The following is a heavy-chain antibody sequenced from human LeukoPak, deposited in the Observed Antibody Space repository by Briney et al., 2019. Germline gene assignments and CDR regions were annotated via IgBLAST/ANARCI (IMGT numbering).Heavy chain of an antibody. J-gene: IGHJ6*02. Sequence: AGGSLRLSCAASGFTFSSYAMSWVRQAPGKGLEWVSAISGSGGSTYYADSVKGRFTISRDNSKNTLYLQMNSLRAEDTAVYYCALPMVRGVTSNYYYGMDVWGQGTTVTVSS. CDR3: ALPMVRGVTSNYYYGMDV. CDR2: ISGSGGST. V-gene: IGHV3-23*01. D-gene: IGHD3-10*01. CDR1: GFTFSSYA.